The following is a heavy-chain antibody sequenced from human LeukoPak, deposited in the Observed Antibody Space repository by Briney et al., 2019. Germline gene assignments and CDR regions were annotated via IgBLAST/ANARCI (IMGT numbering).Heavy chain of an antibody. V-gene: IGHV5-51*01. CDR3: ARGPFYSSSSGEDYYFDY. CDR1: GYRFTSYW. CDR2: IYPGDSDT. Sequence: GESLKISCKGPGYRFTSYWIGWVRQMPGKGLEWMGIIYPGDSDTRYSPSFQGQVTISADKSISTAYLQWSSLKASDTAMYYCARGPFYSSSSGEDYYFDYWGQGTLVTVSS. D-gene: IGHD6-6*01. J-gene: IGHJ4*02.